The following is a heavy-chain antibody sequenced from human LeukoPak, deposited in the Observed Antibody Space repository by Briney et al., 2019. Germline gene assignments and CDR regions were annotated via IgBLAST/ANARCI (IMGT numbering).Heavy chain of an antibody. D-gene: IGHD3-10*01. CDR2: INPNSGGT. CDR1: GYTFTGYY. V-gene: IGHV1-2*02. Sequence: ASAKVSCKASGYTFTGYYMHWVRQAPGQGLEWMGWINPNSGGTNYAQKFQGRVTMTRDTSISTAYMELSRLRSDDTAVYYCARAGYYYGSGSSNNWFDPWGQGTLVTVSS. J-gene: IGHJ5*02. CDR3: ARAGYYYGSGSSNNWFDP.